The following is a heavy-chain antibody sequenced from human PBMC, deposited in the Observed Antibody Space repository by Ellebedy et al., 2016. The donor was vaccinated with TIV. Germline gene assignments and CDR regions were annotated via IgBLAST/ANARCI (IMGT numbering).Heavy chain of an antibody. CDR3: AKISPTHRGAFDI. Sequence: AGSLRLSXEASGFTFSSYAMSWLRQAPGKGLEWVSVFGGRSTTTYYADSVKGRFTISRDNSKNTLFLQMNSLRGDDTARYYCAKISPTHRGAFDIWGQGTMVTVSS. CDR1: GFTFSSYA. CDR2: FGGRSTTT. J-gene: IGHJ3*02. D-gene: IGHD3-3*02. V-gene: IGHV3-23*01.